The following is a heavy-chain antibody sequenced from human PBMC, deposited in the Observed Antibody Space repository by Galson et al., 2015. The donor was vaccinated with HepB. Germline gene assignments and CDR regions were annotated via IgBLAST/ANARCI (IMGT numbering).Heavy chain of an antibody. J-gene: IGHJ3*02. CDR3: ARADTYRSSSSRAFDM. CDR2: ISGYNGNI. CDR1: GYSFITYG. V-gene: IGHV1-18*01. Sequence: SVKVSCKASGYSFITYGITWVRQAPGQGLEWMGWISGYNGNIKYAQKSQGRVTVTTDTSTSTAYMELRSLGSDDTAVYYCARADTYRSSSSRAFDMWGQGTMVTVSS. D-gene: IGHD6-6*01.